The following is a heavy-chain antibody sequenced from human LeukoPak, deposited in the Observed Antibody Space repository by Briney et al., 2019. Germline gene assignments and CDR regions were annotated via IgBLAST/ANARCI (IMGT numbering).Heavy chain of an antibody. CDR1: GFTFSTYG. V-gene: IGHV3-30*18. Sequence: PGRSLRLSCAASGFTFSTYGMHWVRQAPGKGLEWVAVISSAGSDKYYADSVKGRFTISRDNSKNTLFLQMNSLRAEDTAAYYCAKDGYFWSGYGPYDGYWGQGTLVTVSS. D-gene: IGHD3-3*01. J-gene: IGHJ4*02. CDR3: AKDGYFWSGYGPYDGY. CDR2: ISSAGSDK.